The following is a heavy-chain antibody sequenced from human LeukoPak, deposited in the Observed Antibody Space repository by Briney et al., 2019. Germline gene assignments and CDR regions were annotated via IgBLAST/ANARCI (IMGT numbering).Heavy chain of an antibody. V-gene: IGHV3-23*01. CDR3: AKEGPHRGSYYLNFDY. CDR2: INDGGGGT. Sequence: PGGSLRLSCAASTFTFSAYAMTWVPQAQGKGLEWGSTINDGGGGTWYADSVKGRFTISRDNSKNTLHLQMNSLRAEDTAIYYCAKEGPHRGSYYLNFDYWGQGTLVTVSS. D-gene: IGHD1-26*01. J-gene: IGHJ4*02. CDR1: TFTFSAYA.